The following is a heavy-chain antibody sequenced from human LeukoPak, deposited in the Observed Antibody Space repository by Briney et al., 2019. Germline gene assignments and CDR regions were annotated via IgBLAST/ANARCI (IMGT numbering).Heavy chain of an antibody. Sequence: ASVKVSCTASVYTFTGYYIHWVRQAPGQGLEWMGWINPTHGGTNYAQKFQGRVTMTRDTSISTAYMEVGRLTSDDTAIYYCAIVTTADGCWGQGTLLTVSS. D-gene: IGHD4-17*01. CDR2: INPTHGGT. CDR3: AIVTTADGC. CDR1: VYTFTGYY. V-gene: IGHV1-2*02. J-gene: IGHJ4*02.